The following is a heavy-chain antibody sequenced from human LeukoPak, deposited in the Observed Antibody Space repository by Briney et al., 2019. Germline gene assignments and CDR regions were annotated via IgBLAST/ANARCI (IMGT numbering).Heavy chain of an antibody. CDR1: GYTFTGYY. CDR2: INPIFGTA. V-gene: IGHV1-69*06. Sequence: SVKVSCKASGYTFTGYYMHWVRQAPGQGLEWMGGINPIFGTANYAQVFQGRVTITADKSTSTSYMELSSLRSEDTAVYYCAREGEGSSSWYGSGYWFDPWGQGTLVTVSS. J-gene: IGHJ5*02. CDR3: AREGEGSSSWYGSGYWFDP. D-gene: IGHD6-13*01.